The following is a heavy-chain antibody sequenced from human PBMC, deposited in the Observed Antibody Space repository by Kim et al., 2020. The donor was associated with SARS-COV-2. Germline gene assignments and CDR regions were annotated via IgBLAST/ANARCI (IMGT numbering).Heavy chain of an antibody. V-gene: IGHV3-48*02. Sequence: SRTIFYSDSVKGRFTISRDNAENSLLLQMNSLRDEDTAIYYCAKGFSSFDLWGRGTRVIVSS. CDR3: AKGFSSFDL. CDR2: SRTI. J-gene: IGHJ5*02.